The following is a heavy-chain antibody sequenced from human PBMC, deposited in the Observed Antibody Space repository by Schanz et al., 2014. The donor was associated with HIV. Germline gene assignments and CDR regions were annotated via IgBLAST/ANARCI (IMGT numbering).Heavy chain of an antibody. J-gene: IGHJ4*02. V-gene: IGHV1-69*01. CDR3: ARDFEDGYNYFDY. CDR2: INPIFGTP. CDR1: GGTFSRYA. D-gene: IGHD5-12*01. Sequence: QVQLVQSGAEVKKPGSSVKVSCNASGGTFSRYAISWVRQAPGQGLDWVGDINPIFGTPHYAQKFQDRVTITADESTTTAYMELSSLRSEDTAVYYCARDFEDGYNYFDYWGQGSLVTVSS.